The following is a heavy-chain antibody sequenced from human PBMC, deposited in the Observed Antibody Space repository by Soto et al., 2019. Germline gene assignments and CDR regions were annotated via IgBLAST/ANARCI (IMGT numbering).Heavy chain of an antibody. J-gene: IGHJ4*02. V-gene: IGHV1-69*01. CDR3: ARGGGKFYGSGNYAFDY. D-gene: IGHD3-10*01. Sequence: QVQLVQSGAEVKKPGSSVKVSCKLFGVTFSNYRISWVRQAPGQGLEWMGGILPISGAANYAQKCEGRVTITADESKSTAYRELRSLGSEDTAVYYCARGGGKFYGSGNYAFDYWGQGTLVTVSS. CDR1: GVTFSNYR. CDR2: ILPISGAA.